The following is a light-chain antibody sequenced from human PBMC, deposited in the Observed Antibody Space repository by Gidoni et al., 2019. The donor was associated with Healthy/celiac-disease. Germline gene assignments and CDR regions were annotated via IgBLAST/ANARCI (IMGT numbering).Light chain of an antibody. V-gene: IGKV3-20*01. CDR1: QSVSSSY. CDR3: QQYGSSPLLT. Sequence: EIVLTQSPGTLSLYPGEIATLSCRASQSVSSSYSAWYQQTPGQAPRLLIYGASSRATGIPDMFSGSGSGTDFTLTISRLEPEDFAVYYCQQYGSSPLLTFGGXTKVEIK. CDR2: GAS. J-gene: IGKJ4*01.